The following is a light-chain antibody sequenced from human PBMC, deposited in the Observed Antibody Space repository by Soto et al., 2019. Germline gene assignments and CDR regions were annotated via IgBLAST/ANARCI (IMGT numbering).Light chain of an antibody. CDR1: QTISGW. J-gene: IGKJ1*01. CDR2: DAS. Sequence: DIQMTQSPSTLSASVGDGVTITCRASQTISGWLAWYQQRPGKAPKLLISDASNLRSGVPSRFSGSGSGTEFTLTISSLQPDDFGSYYCQQYKSYPWTFGHGTKVEV. V-gene: IGKV1-5*01. CDR3: QQYKSYPWT.